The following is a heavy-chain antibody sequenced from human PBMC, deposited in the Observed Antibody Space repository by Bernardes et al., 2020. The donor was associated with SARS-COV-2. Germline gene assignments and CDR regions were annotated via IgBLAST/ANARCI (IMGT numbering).Heavy chain of an antibody. CDR2: LTGSGGST. D-gene: IGHD6-25*01. V-gene: IGHV3-23*01. Sequence: GGSLRLSCAASGFTFSNYDMNWVRQAPGKGLEWVASLTGSGGSTYYADSVKGRFTISSDNSKNTPYLQMNSLRAEDTAVYSYAKGIAATGYDYWSRGTLVIVSS. J-gene: IGHJ4*02. CDR1: GFTFSNYD. CDR3: AKGIAATGYDY.